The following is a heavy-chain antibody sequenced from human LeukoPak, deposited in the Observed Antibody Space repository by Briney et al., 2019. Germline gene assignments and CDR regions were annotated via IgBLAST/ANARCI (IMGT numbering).Heavy chain of an antibody. CDR1: GFSFSGHW. D-gene: IGHD3-16*01. Sequence: GGSLRLSCTASGFSFSGHWTHWARQLPGKGLVWVSRISPTGSTTSYVDSVKGRFTISRDNAKNTLYLQMNSLRVEDTAVYYCARDGGLGNNWFDPWGQGALVTVSS. J-gene: IGHJ5*01. CDR3: ARDGGLGNNWFDP. CDR2: ISPTGSTT. V-gene: IGHV3-74*01.